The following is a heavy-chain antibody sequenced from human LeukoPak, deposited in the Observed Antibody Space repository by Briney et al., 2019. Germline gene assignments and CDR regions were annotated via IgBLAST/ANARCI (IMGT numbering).Heavy chain of an antibody. Sequence: PSETLSLTCAVYGGSFSGYYWSWIRQPPGKGLEWIGSIYHSGSTYYNPSLKSRVTISVDTSKNQFSLKLSSVTAADTAVYYCARVGYCSSTSCYGDWFDPWGQGTLVTVSS. V-gene: IGHV4-34*01. CDR1: GGSFSGYY. J-gene: IGHJ5*02. CDR2: IYHSGST. CDR3: ARVGYCSSTSCYGDWFDP. D-gene: IGHD2-2*01.